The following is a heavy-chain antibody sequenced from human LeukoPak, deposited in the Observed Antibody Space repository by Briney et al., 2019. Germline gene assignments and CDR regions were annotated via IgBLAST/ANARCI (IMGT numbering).Heavy chain of an antibody. V-gene: IGHV3-33*01. CDR1: GFTFSSNG. CDR2: IWYDGSNK. D-gene: IGHD3-22*01. J-gene: IGHJ3*02. Sequence: GRSLRLSCAASGFTFSSNGMHWVRQAPGKWLEWESVIWYDGSNKYYADSVKGRFTISRDNSKNTLYLQMNSLRAEDTAVYYCARAEGYYNSSGNDAFDIWGQGTMVTVSS. CDR3: ARAEGYYNSSGNDAFDI.